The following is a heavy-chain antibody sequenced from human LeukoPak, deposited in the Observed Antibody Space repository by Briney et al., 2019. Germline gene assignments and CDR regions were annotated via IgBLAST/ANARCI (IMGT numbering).Heavy chain of an antibody. V-gene: IGHV3-30*04. Sequence: GSLRLSCAASGFTFSSYAMHWVRQAPGKGLEWVAVISYDGSNKYYADSVKGRFTISRDNSKNTLYLQMNSLRAEDTAVYYCASPFSTYCSGGSCYSDWGQGTLVTVSS. CDR2: ISYDGSNK. CDR3: ASPFSTYCSGGSCYSD. J-gene: IGHJ4*02. D-gene: IGHD2-15*01. CDR1: GFTFSSYA.